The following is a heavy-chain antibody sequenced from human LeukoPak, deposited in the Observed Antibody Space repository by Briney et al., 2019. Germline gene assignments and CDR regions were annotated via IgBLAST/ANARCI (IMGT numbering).Heavy chain of an antibody. J-gene: IGHJ3*02. CDR2: MYYSGST. V-gene: IGHV4-39*07. CDR1: GGSISSSGYY. Sequence: SETLSLTCTVSGGSISSSGYYWGWIRQPPGKGLEWIGSMYYSGSTYYNPSLKSRVTISVDTSKNHFSLKLSSVTAADTAVYYCASVAVGGGAFDIWGQGTMVTVSS. D-gene: IGHD6-19*01. CDR3: ASVAVGGGAFDI.